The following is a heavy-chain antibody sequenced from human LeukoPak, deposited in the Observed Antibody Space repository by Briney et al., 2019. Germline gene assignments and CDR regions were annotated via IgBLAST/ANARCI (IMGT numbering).Heavy chain of an antibody. D-gene: IGHD5-12*01. CDR1: GFTFTNYD. J-gene: IGHJ4*02. V-gene: IGHV3-33*01. CDR2: IWFDGTNK. Sequence: GGSLRLSCAASGFTFTNYDMHWVRQAPGKGLEWVAVIWFDGTNKYYADSVRGRFTISRDNSKNTLYLQMSSLRAEDTAVYYCARDRGVAAHLDYWGQGTLVTVSS. CDR3: ARDRGVAAHLDY.